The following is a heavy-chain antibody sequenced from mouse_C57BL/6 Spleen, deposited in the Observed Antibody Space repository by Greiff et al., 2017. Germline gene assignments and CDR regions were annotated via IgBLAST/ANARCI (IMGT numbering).Heavy chain of an antibody. CDR3: YSSLGYFAV. J-gene: IGHJ1*03. Sequence: EVQLQQSGAELVRPGASVKLSCTASGFNIKDDYMHWVKQRPEQGLEWIGRIDPEDGDTEYAPKFQGKAPMTADTSSNTAYLQLRRLSCEEPAVSYCYSSLGYFAVWGTGTLVTVS. V-gene: IGHV14-1*01. CDR2: IDPEDGDT. CDR1: GFNIKDDY. D-gene: IGHD6-2*01.